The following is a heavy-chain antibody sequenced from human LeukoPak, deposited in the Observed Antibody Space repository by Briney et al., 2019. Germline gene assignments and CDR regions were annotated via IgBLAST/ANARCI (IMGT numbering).Heavy chain of an antibody. CDR2: INRNGGST. J-gene: IGHJ6*03. V-gene: IGHV3-20*04. D-gene: IGHD5-12*01. Sequence: GGSLRLSCAASGFTFDDYGLSWVRHAPGKGLEWVSTINRNGGSTGYADSVKGRFTISRDNAKNSLYLQMNSLRAEDTAVYYCAKGYSGYEPHNWYGSSVEYYYYMDVWGKGTTVTVSS. CDR1: GFTFDDYG. CDR3: AKGYSGYEPHNWYGSSVEYYYYMDV.